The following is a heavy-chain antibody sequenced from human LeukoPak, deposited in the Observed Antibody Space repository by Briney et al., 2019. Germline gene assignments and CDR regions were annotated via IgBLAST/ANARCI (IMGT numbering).Heavy chain of an antibody. Sequence: SVKVSCKASGGTFSSYAISWVRQAPGQGLEWMGRIIPILGIANYAQKFQGRVTITADKSTSTAYMELSSLRSEDTAVYYCARFSRRGSGYYPDYWGQGTLVTVSS. V-gene: IGHV1-69*04. J-gene: IGHJ4*02. D-gene: IGHD3-22*01. CDR2: IIPILGIA. CDR3: ARFSRRGSGYYPDY. CDR1: GGTFSSYA.